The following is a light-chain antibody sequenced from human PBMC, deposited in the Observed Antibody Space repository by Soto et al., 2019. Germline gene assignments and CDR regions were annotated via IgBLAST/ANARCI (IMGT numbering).Light chain of an antibody. CDR3: QTWGTGYVV. CDR2: LYSDGNH. J-gene: IGLJ2*01. CDR1: SGHSTYA. Sequence: QPVLTQSPSASASLGASVTLTCTRSSGHSTYAIAWHQQQPEKGPRYLLRLYSDGNHNKGDGMPDRFSDSSSGAERYLTISSVQSEDEANYYCQTWGTGYVVFGGGTKVTVL. V-gene: IGLV4-69*01.